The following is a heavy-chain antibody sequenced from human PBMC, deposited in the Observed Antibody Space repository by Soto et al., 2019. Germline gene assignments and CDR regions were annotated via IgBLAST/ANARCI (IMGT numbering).Heavy chain of an antibody. D-gene: IGHD2-2*01. Sequence: EVQLVESGGGLVKPGGSLRLSCAASGFTFSNAWMNWVRQAPGKGLEWVGRIKSKPDGGTTDYAAPVKGRFTISRDDSKNTLYLQMNSLKTEDTALYYCATTGGSSSLSRYWGQGTLVTVSS. J-gene: IGHJ4*02. CDR3: ATTGGSSSLSRY. V-gene: IGHV3-15*07. CDR1: GFTFSNAW. CDR2: IKSKPDGGTT.